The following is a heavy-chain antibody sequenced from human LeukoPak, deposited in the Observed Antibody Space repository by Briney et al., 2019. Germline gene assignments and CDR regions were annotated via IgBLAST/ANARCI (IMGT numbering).Heavy chain of an antibody. V-gene: IGHV3-21*01. Sequence: GGSLRLSCAASGFTFSSYSMNWVRQAPGKGLEWVSSISSSSSYIYYADSVKGRFTISRANAKNSLYLQMNSLRAEDTAVYYCARTSGYYKVGAFDIWGQGTMVTVSS. CDR3: ARTSGYYKVGAFDI. D-gene: IGHD3-22*01. CDR2: ISSSSSYI. CDR1: GFTFSSYS. J-gene: IGHJ3*02.